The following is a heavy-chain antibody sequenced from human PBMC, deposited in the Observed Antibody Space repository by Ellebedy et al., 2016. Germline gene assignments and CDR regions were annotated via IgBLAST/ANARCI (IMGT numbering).Heavy chain of an antibody. Sequence: ASVKVSXKASGYTFTSYAIHWVRQAPGQSLEWMGWINAGNGNTKYSQKFQGRVTITRDTSANTAYMELSSLRSEDTAVYYCASYGEGKSWFNPWGQGTLVTVSS. CDR2: INAGNGNT. CDR1: GYTFTSYA. CDR3: ASYGEGKSWFNP. J-gene: IGHJ5*02. D-gene: IGHD3-10*01. V-gene: IGHV1-3*01.